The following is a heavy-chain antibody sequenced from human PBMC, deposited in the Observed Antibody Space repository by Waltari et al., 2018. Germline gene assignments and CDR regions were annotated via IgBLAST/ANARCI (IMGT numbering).Heavy chain of an antibody. CDR2: IYYSGST. V-gene: IGHV4-39*01. CDR3: ARSGYYDSSGYYCWFDP. CDR1: GGSISSSNYY. D-gene: IGHD3-22*01. Sequence: QLQLQESGPGLVKPSETLSLTCTVSGGSISSSNYYWGWIRQPPGKGLDWIGSIYYSGSTYYNPSLKSRVTISVDTSKNQFYLKLNSVTAADTAVHYCARSGYYDSSGYYCWFDPWGQGTLVTVSS. J-gene: IGHJ5*02.